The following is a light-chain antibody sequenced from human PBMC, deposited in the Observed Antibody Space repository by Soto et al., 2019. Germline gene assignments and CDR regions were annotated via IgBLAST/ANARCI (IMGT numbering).Light chain of an antibody. J-gene: IGLJ2*01. V-gene: IGLV2-18*02. CDR2: EVR. CDR3: SSYTTSSTLV. CDR1: SSDVGAYNR. Sequence: QPVLTQPPSVSGSPGQSVTISCTGTSSDVGAYNRVSWYQQPPGTAPKLIIFEVRHRPSGVPDRFSGSRSGNTVSLTISGLQAEDEADYYCSSYTTSSTLVFGRGTKLTVL.